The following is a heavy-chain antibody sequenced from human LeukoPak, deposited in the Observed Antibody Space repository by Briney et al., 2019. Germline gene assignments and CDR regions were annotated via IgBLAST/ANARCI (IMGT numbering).Heavy chain of an antibody. CDR3: AKSDWFDP. CDR2: SKYDGSTA. Sequence: GGSLRLSCETSGFTLKNYWMSWLRRAPGKGLEWVSRSKYDGSTAMYAESVKGRFTISRDNARGTLYLQMDSLRVDDTAVYYCAKSDWFDPCGRGILVTVSS. CDR1: GFTLKNYW. V-gene: IGHV3-74*03. J-gene: IGHJ5*02.